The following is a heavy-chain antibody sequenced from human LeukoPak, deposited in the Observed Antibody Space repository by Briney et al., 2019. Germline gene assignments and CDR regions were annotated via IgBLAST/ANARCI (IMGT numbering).Heavy chain of an antibody. CDR3: ARSYYYDSGGYYYGMDV. Sequence: ASVKVSCKASGGTFSSYAISWVRQAPGQGLEWMGRIIPILGIANYAQKFQGRVTITADKSTSTAYMELSSLRSEDTAVYYCARSYYYDSGGYYYGMDVWGQGTTVTVSS. D-gene: IGHD3-22*01. CDR1: GGTFSSYA. J-gene: IGHJ6*02. V-gene: IGHV1-69*04. CDR2: IIPILGIA.